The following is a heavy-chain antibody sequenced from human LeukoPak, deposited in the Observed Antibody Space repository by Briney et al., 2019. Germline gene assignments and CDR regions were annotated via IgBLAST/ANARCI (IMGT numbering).Heavy chain of an antibody. CDR3: ARAGYGSGSFGSAWGMDV. J-gene: IGHJ6*02. CDR2: INSDGSST. V-gene: IGHV3-74*01. Sequence: GGSLRLSCAASGFTFSTYGMHWVRQAPGKGLVWVSRINSDGSSTSYADSVKGRFTISRDNAKNTLYLQMNSLRAEDTAVYYCARAGYGSGSFGSAWGMDVWGQGTTVTVSS. D-gene: IGHD3-10*01. CDR1: GFTFSTYG.